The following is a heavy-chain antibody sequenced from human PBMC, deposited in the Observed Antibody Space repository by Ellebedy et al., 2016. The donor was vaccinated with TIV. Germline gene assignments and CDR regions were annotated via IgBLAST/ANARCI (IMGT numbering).Heavy chain of an antibody. CDR3: ARDQRSYPTKGMDV. CDR2: FDPEDGET. V-gene: IGHV1-24*01. D-gene: IGHD1-26*01. Sequence: ASVKVSXKVSGYTLTELSMHWVRQAPGKGLEWMGGFDPEDGETIYAQKFQGRVTMTEDTSTDTAYMELRSLRSDDTAVYYCARDQRSYPTKGMDVWGQGTTVTVSS. CDR1: GYTLTELS. J-gene: IGHJ6*02.